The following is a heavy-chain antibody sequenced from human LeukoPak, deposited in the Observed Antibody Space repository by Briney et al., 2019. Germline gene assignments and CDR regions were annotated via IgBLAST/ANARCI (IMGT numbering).Heavy chain of an antibody. CDR1: GGSISSSSYY. D-gene: IGHD3-22*01. V-gene: IGHV4-39*07. J-gene: IGHJ3*02. CDR2: IYYSGST. CDR3: AREWEAVYDSIRGAFDI. Sequence: SETLSLTCTVSGGSISSSSYYWGWIRQPPGKGLEWIGSIYYSGSTYYNPSLKSRVTISVDTSKNQFSLKLSSVTAADTAVYYCAREWEAVYDSIRGAFDIWGQGTMVTVSS.